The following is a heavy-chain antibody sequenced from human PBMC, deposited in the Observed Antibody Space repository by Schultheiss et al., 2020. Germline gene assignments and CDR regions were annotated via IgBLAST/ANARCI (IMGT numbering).Heavy chain of an antibody. D-gene: IGHD3-16*01. V-gene: IGHV4-59*08. J-gene: IGHJ4*02. CDR2: IYYSGST. CDR3: ARHARYSSSSVGEYYFDY. Sequence: SETLSLTCTVSGASISGSYWSWIRQPPGKGLEWIGYIYYSGSTNYSPSLKGRVTMSVDTSKNLFSLKLTSVTAADTAVYYCARHARYSSSSVGEYYFDYWGQGALVTGSS. CDR1: GASISGSY.